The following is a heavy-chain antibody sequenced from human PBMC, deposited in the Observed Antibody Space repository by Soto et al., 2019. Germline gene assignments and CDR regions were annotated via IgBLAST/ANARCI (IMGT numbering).Heavy chain of an antibody. CDR3: ARTYYYGSGSSGDYYYYGMDV. CDR2: INPNSGGT. J-gene: IGHJ6*02. Sequence: GASVKVSCKASGHTFTGYYMHWVRQAPGQGLEWMGWINPNSGGTNYAQKFQGWVTMTRDTSISTAYMELSRLRSDDTAVYYCARTYYYGSGSSGDYYYYGMDVWGQGTTVTVSS. D-gene: IGHD3-10*01. CDR1: GHTFTGYY. V-gene: IGHV1-2*04.